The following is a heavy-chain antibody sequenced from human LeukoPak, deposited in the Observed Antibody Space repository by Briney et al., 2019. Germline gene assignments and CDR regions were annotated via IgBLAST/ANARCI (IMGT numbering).Heavy chain of an antibody. J-gene: IGHJ3*02. CDR2: FDPEDGET. Sequence: ASVKVSCKVSGYTLTELSMRWVRQAPGKGLEWMGGFDPEDGETIYAQKFQGRVTMTEDTSTDTAYMELSSLRSEDTAVYYCATKGYCSSTSCYAAAFDIWGQGTMVTVSS. CDR1: GYTLTELS. V-gene: IGHV1-24*01. D-gene: IGHD2-2*01. CDR3: ATKGYCSSTSCYAAAFDI.